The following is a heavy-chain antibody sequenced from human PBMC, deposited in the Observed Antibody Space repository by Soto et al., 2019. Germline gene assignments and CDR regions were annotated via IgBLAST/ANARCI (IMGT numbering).Heavy chain of an antibody. CDR3: AGGNDSIVVVPAARGGNYYYDMDV. D-gene: IGHD2-2*01. CDR2: IYTSGST. V-gene: IGHV4-39*07. Sequence: SETLSLTCTVSGGSISSSSYYWGWIRQPPGKGLEWIGRIYTSGSTNYNPSLKSRVTMSVDTSKNQFSLKLSSVTAADTAVYYCAGGNDSIVVVPAARGGNYYYDMDVWGQGTTVTVS. J-gene: IGHJ6*02. CDR1: GGSISSSSYY.